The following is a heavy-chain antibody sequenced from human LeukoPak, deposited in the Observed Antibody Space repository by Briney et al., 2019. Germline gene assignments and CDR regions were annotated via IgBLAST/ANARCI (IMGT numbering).Heavy chain of an antibody. CDR3: ARGIHKTHCTRASCYVNWFDP. CDR1: GFTLSTYN. CDR2: ISSSSSNT. D-gene: IGHD2-2*01. V-gene: IGHV3-48*04. J-gene: IGHJ5*02. Sequence: GGSLRLSCAASGFTLSTYNTHWVRQAPGKGLEWVSYISSSSSNTNYADSVKGRFTISRDNAKNSLSLQMNSLRAEDTAVYYCARGIHKTHCTRASCYVNWFDPWGQGTLVTVSS.